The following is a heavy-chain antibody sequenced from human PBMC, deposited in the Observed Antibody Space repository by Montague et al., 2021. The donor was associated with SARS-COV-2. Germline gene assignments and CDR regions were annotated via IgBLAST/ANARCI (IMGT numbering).Heavy chain of an antibody. CDR3: ARDTTYNTGIYYDAFDV. Sequence: SLRLSCAASGFALNSYWMTWVRQAPGKGLEWVANINRGGSVKHFVDSVEGRFTISRDNAKNSLYLLMNSLRLEDTAVYYCARDTTYNTGIYYDAFDVWGQGTMVTVSS. CDR2: INRGGSVK. CDR1: GFALNSYW. V-gene: IGHV3-7*03. J-gene: IGHJ3*01. D-gene: IGHD1-26*01.